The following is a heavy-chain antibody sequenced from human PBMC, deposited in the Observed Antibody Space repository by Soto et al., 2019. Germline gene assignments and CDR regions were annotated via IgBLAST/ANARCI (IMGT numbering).Heavy chain of an antibody. CDR1: GFTFSSYA. Sequence: GGSLRLSCAASGFTFSSYAMHWVRRAPGKGLEWVAVISYDGSNKYYADSVKGRFTISRDNSKNTLYLQMNSLRAEDTAVYYCARDRGAFDIWGQGTMVTVS. D-gene: IGHD1-26*01. J-gene: IGHJ3*02. CDR3: ARDRGAFDI. CDR2: ISYDGSNK. V-gene: IGHV3-30-3*01.